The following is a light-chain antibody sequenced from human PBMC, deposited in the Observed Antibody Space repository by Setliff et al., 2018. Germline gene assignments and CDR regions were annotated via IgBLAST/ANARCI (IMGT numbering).Light chain of an antibody. Sequence: QSALQQPPSESGTPGQRVTISCSGSNTNIGTNPVNWYQQLPGTAPKLLIYSTNRRPSGVPDRFSGSKSGSSASLAISGLQSEDEADYYCAAWDASLNGYLAFGGGTQRTV. J-gene: IGLJ3*02. V-gene: IGLV1-44*01. CDR2: STN. CDR1: NTNIGTNP. CDR3: AAWDASLNGYLA.